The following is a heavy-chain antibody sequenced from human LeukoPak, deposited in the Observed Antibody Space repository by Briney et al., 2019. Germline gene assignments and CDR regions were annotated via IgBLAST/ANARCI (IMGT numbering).Heavy chain of an antibody. J-gene: IGHJ3*01. CDR3: ARLSAAVHLGAFDL. V-gene: IGHV4-4*09. CDR1: GVSISPYY. D-gene: IGHD3-3*01. Sequence: SETLSLTCAVSGVSISPYYWAWIRKPPGKGLEWIGYIHTSGSNNQYPSLKSRVTISVDKSKNHFSLRLTSVTAADTAVYYCARLSAAVHLGAFDLWGQGTMVTVSS. CDR2: IHTSGSN.